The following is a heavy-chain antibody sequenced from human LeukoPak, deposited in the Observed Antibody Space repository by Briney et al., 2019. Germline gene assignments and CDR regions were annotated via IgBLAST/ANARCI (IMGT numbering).Heavy chain of an antibody. V-gene: IGHV3-30*02. Sequence: GGSLRLSCAASGFTFSSYGMHWVRQAPGKGLEWVAFIRYDGSNKYYADSVKGRFTISRDNSKNTLYLQMNSLRAEDTAVYYCAKDRGYSYGFFDYWGQGTLVTVSS. CDR3: AKDRGYSYGFFDY. CDR2: IRYDGSNK. D-gene: IGHD5-18*01. J-gene: IGHJ4*02. CDR1: GFTFSSYG.